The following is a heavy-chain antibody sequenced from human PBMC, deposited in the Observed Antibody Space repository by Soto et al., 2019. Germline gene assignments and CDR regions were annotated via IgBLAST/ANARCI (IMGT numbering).Heavy chain of an antibody. V-gene: IGHV1-3*01. CDR2: INAGNGNT. CDR1: GYTFTSYA. Sequence: ASVKVSCKASGYTFTSYAMHWVRQAPGQRLEWMGWINAGNGNTKYSQKFQGRVTITREKSASTAYMELSGLRSEDTAVYYCAAAVRKGSSGWLDYWGQGTLVTVSS. CDR3: AAAVRKGSSGWLDY. D-gene: IGHD6-19*01. J-gene: IGHJ4*02.